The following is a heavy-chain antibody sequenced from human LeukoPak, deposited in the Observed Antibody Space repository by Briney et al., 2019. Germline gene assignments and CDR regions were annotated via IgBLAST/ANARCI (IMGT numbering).Heavy chain of an antibody. CDR3: AIMSRVDTGKSPLDD. D-gene: IGHD5-18*01. J-gene: IGHJ4*02. CDR1: GYTFVTYY. Sequence: ALVKVSCKASGYTFVTYYMHWVRQAPGQGLEWMGVINPSSGSTNYAQNFQGRVTMTRDTSTSTVYMELSSLRSEDTAMYYCAIMSRVDTGKSPLDDWGQGSLVTVSS. CDR2: INPSSGST. V-gene: IGHV1-46*01.